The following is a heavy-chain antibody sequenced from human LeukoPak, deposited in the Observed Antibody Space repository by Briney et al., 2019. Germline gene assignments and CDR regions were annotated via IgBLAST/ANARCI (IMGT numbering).Heavy chain of an antibody. J-gene: IGHJ4*02. CDR3: ARHGGQLLRSYFDY. D-gene: IGHD1-26*01. Sequence: GGSLRLSCAASGFTFSSYSMNWVRQAPGKGLEWVSSISSSSSYIYYADSVKGRFTISRDNAKNSLYLQMNSLRAEDTAVYYCARHGGQLLRSYFDYWGQGTLVTVSS. CDR2: ISSSSSYI. V-gene: IGHV3-21*01. CDR1: GFTFSSYS.